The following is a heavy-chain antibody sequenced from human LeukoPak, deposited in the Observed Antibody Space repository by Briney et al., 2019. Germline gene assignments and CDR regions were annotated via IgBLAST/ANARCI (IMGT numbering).Heavy chain of an antibody. CDR2: IGGSGGST. D-gene: IGHD1-1*01. CDR1: GFTFSGYA. CDR3: ASITGTTEDY. Sequence: QTGGSLRLSCAASGFTFSGYAMSWVRQAPGNGLEWVSAIGGSGGSTYYADSVKGRFTISRDNSKNTLFLQMNSLRAEDTAVYYCASITGTTEDYWGQGTLVTVSS. J-gene: IGHJ4*02. V-gene: IGHV3-23*01.